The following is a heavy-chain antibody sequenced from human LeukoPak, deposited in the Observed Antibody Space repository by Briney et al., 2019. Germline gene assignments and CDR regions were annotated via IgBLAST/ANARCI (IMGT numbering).Heavy chain of an antibody. D-gene: IGHD6-13*01. CDR3: AKAVAAAGTGGYL. Sequence: GGSLRLSCAASGFTFSSYAMSWVRQAPGKGLEWVSAISGSGGRTYYADSVKGRFTISRDNAKNTLYLQMNSLRAEDTAVYYCAKAVAAAGTGGYLWGQGTLVTVSS. CDR2: ISGSGGRT. CDR1: GFTFSSYA. J-gene: IGHJ4*02. V-gene: IGHV3-23*01.